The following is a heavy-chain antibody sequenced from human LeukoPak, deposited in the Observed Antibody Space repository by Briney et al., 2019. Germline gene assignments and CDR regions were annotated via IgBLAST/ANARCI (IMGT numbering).Heavy chain of an antibody. CDR1: GFTFSVYG. CDR3: ARRYCSGGICYFFDY. J-gene: IGHJ4*02. D-gene: IGHD2-15*01. CDR2: IWYDGSKK. Sequence: GGSLRLSCAASGFTFSVYGMHWVRQAPGKGLEWVAVIWYDGSKKHYADSVKGRFTISRDESKNTLYLQMNNLGAEDTAVYYCARRYCSGGICYFFDYWGQGTLVTVSS. V-gene: IGHV3-33*01.